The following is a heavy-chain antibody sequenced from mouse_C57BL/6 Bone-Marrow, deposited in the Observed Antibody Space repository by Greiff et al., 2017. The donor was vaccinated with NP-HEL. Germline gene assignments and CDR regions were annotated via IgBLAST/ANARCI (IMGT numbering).Heavy chain of an antibody. D-gene: IGHD2-14*01. V-gene: IGHV1-5*01. Sequence: VQLQQSGTVLARPGASVKMSCKTSGYTFTSYWMHWVKQRPGQGLEWIGAIYPGNSDTSYNQKFKGKAKLTAVTSASTAYMELSSLTNEDSAVYYCTTYHRGFAYWGQGTRVTVSA. CDR2: IYPGNSDT. J-gene: IGHJ3*01. CDR3: TTYHRGFAY. CDR1: GYTFTSYW.